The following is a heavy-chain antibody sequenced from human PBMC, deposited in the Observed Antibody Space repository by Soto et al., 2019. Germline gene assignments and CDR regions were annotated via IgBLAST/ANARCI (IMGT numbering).Heavy chain of an antibody. V-gene: IGHV1-46*01. CDR1: GYTLSNYF. CDR2: INPKGGAT. CDR3: ARDAGFCSGGSYTAWFDP. Sequence: ALVQVSCKASGYTLSNYFINWVRQAPGQGIEWVGVINPKGGATTYAQKFQGRVNMTSDTSTNTIYMTLRSLTSEDTAFYYCARDAGFCSGGSYTAWFDPWGERVLVTVSS. J-gene: IGHJ5*02. D-gene: IGHD2-15*01.